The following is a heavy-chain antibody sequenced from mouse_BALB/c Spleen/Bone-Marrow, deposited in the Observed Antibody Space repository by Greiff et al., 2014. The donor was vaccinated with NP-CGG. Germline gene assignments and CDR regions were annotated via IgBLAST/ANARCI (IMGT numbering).Heavy chain of an antibody. CDR2: IRLKSNSYAT. D-gene: IGHD2-14*01. V-gene: IGHV6-6*02. CDR3: TGRIGY. J-gene: IGHJ2*01. Sequence: DVKLQESGGGLVQPGGSMELSCVASGLTFSYFWMNWVRQSPEKGLEWVAEIRLKSNSYATHYAESVKGRFTISRDDSSGSVYLQMNNLRAEDTGMYYCTGRIGYWGQGTTLTVSS. CDR1: GLTFSYFW.